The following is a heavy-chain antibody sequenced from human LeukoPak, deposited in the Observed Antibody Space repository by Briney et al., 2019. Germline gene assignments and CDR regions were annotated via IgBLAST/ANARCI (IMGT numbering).Heavy chain of an antibody. V-gene: IGHV1-8*01. CDR2: RNPNSGNT. CDR3: AREVSGRTEDY. Sequence: GASVKVSCKASGYTFTSYDINGVRQATGQGLEWMGWRNPNSGNTGYAQKFQGRVTLTRNTSISTAYMELSSLRSEDTALYYCAREVSGRTEDYWGQGTLVTVSS. D-gene: IGHD2-15*01. CDR1: GYTFTSYD. J-gene: IGHJ4*02.